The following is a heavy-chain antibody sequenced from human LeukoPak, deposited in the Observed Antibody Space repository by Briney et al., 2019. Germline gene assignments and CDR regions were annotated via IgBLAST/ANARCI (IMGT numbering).Heavy chain of an antibody. Sequence: GESLKISCKGYGYSFTSYWIGWVRQVPGKGLEWMGTIYPDDSDTRYSPSFQGQVTISADKSISTAYLQWSSLKASDTAMYLCARHPTGAVRVIDYWGLGTLVTVSS. CDR2: IYPDDSDT. D-gene: IGHD1-14*01. CDR1: GYSFTSYW. CDR3: ARHPTGAVRVIDY. J-gene: IGHJ4*02. V-gene: IGHV5-51*01.